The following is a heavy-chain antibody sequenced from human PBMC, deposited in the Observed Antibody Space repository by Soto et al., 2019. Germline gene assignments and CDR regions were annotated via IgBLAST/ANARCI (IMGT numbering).Heavy chain of an antibody. J-gene: IGHJ4*02. D-gene: IGHD3-22*01. V-gene: IGHV3-7*03. CDR2: IKQDGSEK. CDR1: GFTFSSYW. Sequence: GGSLRLSCAASGFTFSSYWMSWVRQAPGKGLEWVANIKQDGSEKYYVDSVKDRFTISRDNAKNSLYLQMNSLRAEDKAVYYCAGVRPPADYYDSSGYLDYWGQGTLVTVSS. CDR3: AGVRPPADYYDSSGYLDY.